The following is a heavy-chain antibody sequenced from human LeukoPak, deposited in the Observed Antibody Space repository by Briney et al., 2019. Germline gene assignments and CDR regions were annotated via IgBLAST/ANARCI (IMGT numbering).Heavy chain of an antibody. CDR1: GFTVSSNY. D-gene: IGHD6-13*01. CDR2: IYSGGST. Sequence: PGGSLRLSCAASGFTVSSNYMSWVRQAPGKGLEWASVIYSGGSTYYADSVKGRFTISRDNSKNTLYLQMNSLRAEDTAVYYCARVPSSSWYSFYFDYWGQGTLVTVSS. CDR3: ARVPSSSWYSFYFDY. J-gene: IGHJ4*02. V-gene: IGHV3-53*01.